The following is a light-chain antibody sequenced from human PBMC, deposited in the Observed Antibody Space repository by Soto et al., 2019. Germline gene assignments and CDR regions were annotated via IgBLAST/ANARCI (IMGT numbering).Light chain of an antibody. V-gene: IGLV2-14*01. CDR2: EVS. CDR3: NSYTSRATGV. CDR1: SSDVGGYNY. Sequence: QSALTQPASVSGSPGQSITISCTGTSSDVGGYNYVSWYQQHPGRAPKLIIFEVSNRPSGVSDRFSGSKSDNTASLTISGLQAEDDADYYCNSYTSRATGVFGGGTKVTVL. J-gene: IGLJ3*02.